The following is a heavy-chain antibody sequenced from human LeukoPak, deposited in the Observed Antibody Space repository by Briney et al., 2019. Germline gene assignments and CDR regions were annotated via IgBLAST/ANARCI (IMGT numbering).Heavy chain of an antibody. Sequence: GGSLRLSCAASGFTFSSYAMHWVRQAPGKGLEWVAVISYDGSNKYYADSVKGRFTISRDNSKNTLYLQMNSLRAEDTAVYYCARDANAFDIWGQGTMVTVSS. J-gene: IGHJ3*02. V-gene: IGHV3-30-3*01. CDR1: GFTFSSYA. CDR2: ISYDGSNK. CDR3: ARDANAFDI.